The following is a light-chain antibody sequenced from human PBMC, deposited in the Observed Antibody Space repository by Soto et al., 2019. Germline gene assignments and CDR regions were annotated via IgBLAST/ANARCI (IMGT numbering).Light chain of an antibody. CDR1: QSISTW. CDR2: NAS. J-gene: IGKJ4*01. V-gene: IGKV1-5*03. Sequence: DIQMTQSPSTLSASVGDRVTITCRASQSISTWLAWYQQKPGKAPKLLIYNASSLEGGVPSRFSGSGSGTEFNITISSLQPDDFATYYCQQYNTYPLTFGGGTTVDIK. CDR3: QQYNTYPLT.